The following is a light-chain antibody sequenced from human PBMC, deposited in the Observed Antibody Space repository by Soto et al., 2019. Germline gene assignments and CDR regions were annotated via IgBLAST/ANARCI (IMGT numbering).Light chain of an antibody. J-gene: IGKJ1*01. CDR2: DSS. Sequence: DIQMTQFPSTLFASVGDRVTITCRASQSVRNWLAWYQQKPGRAPHLLIYDSSTLEPGVPSRFRGSGSGTEFTLTINGLQPDDFGTYYCQQYDGYSPQTFGQGTKVEIK. CDR1: QSVRNW. V-gene: IGKV1-5*01. CDR3: QQYDGYSPQT.